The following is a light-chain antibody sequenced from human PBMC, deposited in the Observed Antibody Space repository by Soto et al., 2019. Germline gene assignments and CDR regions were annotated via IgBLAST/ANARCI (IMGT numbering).Light chain of an antibody. CDR3: PQYYNRPALT. Sequence: EIVMTQSPATLSVSPGERATLSCRASQSVSSNLAWYQQKPGQAPRLLIYGASTRATGIPARFSGSGSGTEFTLTISSLESEDFAVYYCPQYYNRPALTFVGGTKVEIK. J-gene: IGKJ4*01. V-gene: IGKV3D-15*01. CDR1: QSVSSN. CDR2: GAS.